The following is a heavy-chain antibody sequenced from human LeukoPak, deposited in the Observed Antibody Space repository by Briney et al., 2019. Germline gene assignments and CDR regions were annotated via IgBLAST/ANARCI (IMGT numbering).Heavy chain of an antibody. D-gene: IGHD3-22*01. CDR1: GFTFSSYA. CDR3: AKADYYVSSVYSLYYYYYMDV. J-gene: IGHJ6*03. V-gene: IGHV3-23*01. Sequence: GGSLRLSCAASGFTFSSYAMSWVRQAPGKGLEWVSVISGSGGSTYYADSVKGRFTISRDNSKNTLYLQMNSLRAEDTAIYYCAKADYYVSSVYSLYYYYYMDVWGKGTTVTVSS. CDR2: ISGSGGST.